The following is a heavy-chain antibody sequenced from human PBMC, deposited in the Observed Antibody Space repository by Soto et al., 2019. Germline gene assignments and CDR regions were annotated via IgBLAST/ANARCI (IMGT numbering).Heavy chain of an antibody. CDR3: AREGMSRPRWVFDY. Sequence: EVQLVESGGGLVQPGGSLRLSCAASGFTFGSYPMHWVRQAPGKGLEYVSAISTNGDRTFYANSVKGRFTISRDNSKNTLYRQMGSLRAEDMGVYYCAREGMSRPRWVFDYWGQGTLVTASS. CDR1: GFTFGSYP. CDR2: ISTNGDRT. D-gene: IGHD6-13*01. V-gene: IGHV3-64*01. J-gene: IGHJ4*02.